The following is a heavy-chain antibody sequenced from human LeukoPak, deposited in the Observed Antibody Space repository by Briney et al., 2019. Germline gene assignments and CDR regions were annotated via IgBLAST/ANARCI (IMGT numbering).Heavy chain of an antibody. CDR2: IKAKAHGGTI. D-gene: IGHD1-26*01. CDR1: GFTSINAW. Sequence: GGSLRLSCAASGFTSINAWMAWFRQAPGKGLEWVGRIKAKAHGGTIEYAAPVKGRFTISRDDSKNTLYLQMNSLKTEDTAVYYCTTDGVGVEGATYDNWGQGTLVSVSS. CDR3: TTDGVGVEGATYDN. V-gene: IGHV3-15*01. J-gene: IGHJ4*02.